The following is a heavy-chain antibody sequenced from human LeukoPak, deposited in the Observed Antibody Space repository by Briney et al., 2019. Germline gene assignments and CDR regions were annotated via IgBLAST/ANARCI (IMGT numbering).Heavy chain of an antibody. V-gene: IGHV3-48*04. J-gene: IGHJ4*02. CDR3: ARARGSYSFDY. D-gene: IGHD3-10*01. Sequence: GGSLRLSCAASGFTFDSYSMSWVRQAPGKGLEWVSYITSGSSTIYYPDSVKGRFTLSRDNAKNSLYLQMNSLRAEDTAVYYCARARGSYSFDYWGQGTLVTVSS. CDR1: GFTFDSYS. CDR2: ITSGSSTI.